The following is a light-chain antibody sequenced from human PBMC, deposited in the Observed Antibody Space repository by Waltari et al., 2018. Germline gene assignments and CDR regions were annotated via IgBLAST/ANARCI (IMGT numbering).Light chain of an antibody. CDR3: MQALQSPPT. CDR1: LSLLHSNRYNY. CDR2: LGS. Sequence: DIVMTPSPLSLPVTPGEPASIPCRPSLSLLHSNRYNYLDLFLQEPGQSPQLLISLGSDRASGVPDRFSGSGSGTDFTLKINRVEAEDVGVYWCMQALQSPPTFGGGTKVEIK. V-gene: IGKV2-28*01. J-gene: IGKJ4*01.